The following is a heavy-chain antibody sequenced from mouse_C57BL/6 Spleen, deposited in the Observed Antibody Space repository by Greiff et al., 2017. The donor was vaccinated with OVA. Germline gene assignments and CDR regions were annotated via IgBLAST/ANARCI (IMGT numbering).Heavy chain of an antibody. CDR3: ARGAYDYDLAWFAY. V-gene: IGHV1-55*01. Sequence: QVQLQQPGAGLVKPGASVKMSCTASGYTFTSYWITWVKQRPGQGLEWVGDIYPGSGSTNYNEKFKSKVTLTVDTSTSTAYMQLSSLTSEDSAVYYCARGAYDYDLAWFAYWGQGTLVTVSA. CDR2: IYPGSGST. CDR1: GYTFTSYW. J-gene: IGHJ3*01. D-gene: IGHD2-4*01.